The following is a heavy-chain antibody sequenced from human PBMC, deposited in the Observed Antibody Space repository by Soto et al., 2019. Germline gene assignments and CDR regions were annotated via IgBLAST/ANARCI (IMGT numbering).Heavy chain of an antibody. V-gene: IGHV4-31*03. J-gene: IGHJ4*02. CDR2: IYYSGST. CDR1: GGSISSGGYY. Sequence: QVQLQESGPGLVKPSQTLSLTCTVSGGSISSGGYYWSWIRQHPGKGLEWIGYIYYSGSTYYNPSLKSRVTISVDTSKNQFSLKLSSVTAADTAVYYCARGLRGGAIAAAGFDYWGQGTLVTVSS. CDR3: ARGLRGGAIAAAGFDY. D-gene: IGHD6-13*01.